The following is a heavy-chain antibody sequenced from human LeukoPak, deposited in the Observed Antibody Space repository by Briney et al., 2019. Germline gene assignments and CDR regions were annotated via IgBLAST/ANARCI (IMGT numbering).Heavy chain of an antibody. J-gene: IGHJ3*02. CDR3: ARDLGYCSSTSCYRAFDI. Sequence: SVKVSCKASGGTFSSYAISWVRQAPGQGLERMGGIIPIFGTANYAQKFQGRVTITTDESTSTAYVELSSLRSEDTAVYYCARDLGYCSSTSCYRAFDIWGQGTMVTVSS. CDR2: IIPIFGTA. V-gene: IGHV1-69*05. CDR1: GGTFSSYA. D-gene: IGHD2-2*01.